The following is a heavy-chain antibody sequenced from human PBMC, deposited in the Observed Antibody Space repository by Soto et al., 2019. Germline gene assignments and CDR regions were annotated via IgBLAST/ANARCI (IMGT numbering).Heavy chain of an antibody. CDR3: ASDLPPVDY. V-gene: IGHV1-18*01. CDR1: GYTFTSYA. J-gene: IGHJ4*02. CDR2: ISAYNGNT. Sequence: QVQLVQSGAEVKKPGASVKVSCKASGYTFTSYAISWVRQAPGQGLEWMGWISAYNGNTNYAQKLQGRVTMTTDTPPSTTDKGLRGLESDDTAVYYCASDLPPVDYWGQGTLVTVSS.